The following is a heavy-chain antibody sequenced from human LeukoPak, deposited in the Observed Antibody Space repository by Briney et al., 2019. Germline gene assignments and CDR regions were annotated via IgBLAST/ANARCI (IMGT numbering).Heavy chain of an antibody. CDR1: GGSISSYY. V-gene: IGHV4-59*01. J-gene: IGHJ4*02. CDR2: IYYSGST. CDR3: ARFPSSSYPFGY. D-gene: IGHD6-13*01. Sequence: PSETLSLTCTVSGGSISSYYWSWIRQPPGKGLEWIGYIYYSGSTNYNPSLKSRVTISVDTSKNQFSLKLSSVTTADTAVYYCARFPSSSYPFGYWGQGTLVTVSA.